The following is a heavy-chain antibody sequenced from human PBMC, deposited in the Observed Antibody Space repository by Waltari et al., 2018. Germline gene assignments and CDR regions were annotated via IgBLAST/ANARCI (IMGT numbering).Heavy chain of an antibody. CDR1: GYTLTGNY. J-gene: IGHJ4*02. Sequence: QEHLVQSGAEVKKPGASVMVSCKASGYTLTGNYIHWVRQAPGQGLEWMGWINPNSGGTNYAQKFQGRVTVTRDTSISTAYMEVSSLRSDDTAVYYCAKSPWNGPLDYWGQGTLVTVSS. V-gene: IGHV1-2*02. CDR2: INPNSGGT. D-gene: IGHD2-8*01. CDR3: AKSPWNGPLDY.